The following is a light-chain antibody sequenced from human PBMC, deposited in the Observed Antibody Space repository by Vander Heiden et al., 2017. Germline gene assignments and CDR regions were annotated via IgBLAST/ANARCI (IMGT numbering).Light chain of an antibody. CDR3: QKRGSWTAVYT. CDR2: DAS. CDR1: QSVSSY. V-gene: IGKV3-11*01. J-gene: IGKJ2*01. Sequence: IVLTQSPATLTSSPGESATLSCRPSQSVSSYLAWYQQKPPPAPRPLLYDASKGDTGMPARFSGGGVGIDFTQTTSSLEAEDCAENYWQKRGSWTAVYTFGQGTKLEIK.